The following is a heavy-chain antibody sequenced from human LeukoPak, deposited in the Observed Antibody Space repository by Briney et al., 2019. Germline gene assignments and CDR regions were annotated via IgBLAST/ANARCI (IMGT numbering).Heavy chain of an antibody. J-gene: IGHJ4*02. Sequence: GGSLRLSCAASGFTFDDYAMHWVRQAPGKGLEWVSGISWNSGSIGYADSVKGRFTISRDNAKNSLYLQMNSLRAEDVALYYCAKGMRSGSTAGIFDYWGQGTLVTVSS. CDR1: GFTFDDYA. V-gene: IGHV3-9*03. CDR2: ISWNSGSI. D-gene: IGHD6-19*01. CDR3: AKGMRSGSTAGIFDY.